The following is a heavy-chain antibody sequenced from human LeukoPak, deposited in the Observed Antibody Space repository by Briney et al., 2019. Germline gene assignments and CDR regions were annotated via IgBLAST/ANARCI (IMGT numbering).Heavy chain of an antibody. D-gene: IGHD5-24*01. CDR1: GFTFSSHS. J-gene: IGHJ3*02. CDR3: ARGYNNVGYVFDI. Sequence: PGGSLRLSCAASGFTFSSHSMYWVRQAPGKGLEWVSSISSSSIYIYYADSVKGRFTLSRDNATNSLYLQMNRLRAENTAVYYCARGYNNVGYVFDIWGQGTVVTVSS. V-gene: IGHV3-21*01. CDR2: ISSSSIYI.